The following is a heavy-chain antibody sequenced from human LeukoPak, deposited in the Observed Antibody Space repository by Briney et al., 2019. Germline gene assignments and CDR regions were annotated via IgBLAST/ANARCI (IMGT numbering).Heavy chain of an antibody. CDR3: ARRGPPRTLLRGVKSGWFDP. CDR2: IHYNGSP. D-gene: IGHD3-10*01. V-gene: IGHV4-59*12. J-gene: IGHJ5*02. Sequence: PSETLSLTCTVSGGSISSYSWSWIRQPPGKGLEWIGYIHYNGSPNYNPSLKSRVTISVDTSKSQFSLKLSSVTAADTAVYYCARRGPPRTLLRGVKSGWFDPWGQGTLVTVSS. CDR1: GGSISSYS.